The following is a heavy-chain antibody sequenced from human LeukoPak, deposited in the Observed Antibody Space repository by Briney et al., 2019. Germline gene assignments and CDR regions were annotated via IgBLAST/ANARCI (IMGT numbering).Heavy chain of an antibody. J-gene: IGHJ4*02. CDR1: GGTFSSYA. Sequence: ASVKVSCKASGGTFSSYAISWVRQAPGQGLEWMGGIIPIFGTANYAQKFQGRVTITADKSTGTAYMELSSLRSEDTAVYYCARGDYGDYMYYFDYWGQGTLVTVSS. CDR2: IIPIFGTA. V-gene: IGHV1-69*06. D-gene: IGHD4-17*01. CDR3: ARGDYGDYMYYFDY.